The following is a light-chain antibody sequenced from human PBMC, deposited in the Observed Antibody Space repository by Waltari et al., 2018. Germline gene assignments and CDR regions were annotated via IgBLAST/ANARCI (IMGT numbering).Light chain of an antibody. V-gene: IGLV1-44*01. J-gene: IGLJ3*02. CDR2: RDD. CDR1: YSNIGNNV. Sequence: QSVLTQPPSASGAPGQRVTISCSGTYSNIGNNVVNWYQQLPGKAPKLLIYRDDRRPSGVPYRFSASKSGSSASLAIGGLQSEDEADYYCASWDDRLNGHWVFGGGTKVTVL. CDR3: ASWDDRLNGHWV.